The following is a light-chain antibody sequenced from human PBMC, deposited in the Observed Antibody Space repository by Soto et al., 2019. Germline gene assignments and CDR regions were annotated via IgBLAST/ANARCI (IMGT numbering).Light chain of an antibody. Sequence: DIQMTQSPSSLSASVGDRVTXTCXASQTISTYLNWYQQKPGKAPRLLIYDASSLLSGVPSRFSGSGSGTDFTLTIASLQPEDFSTYYCQQSYSSPITFGQGTRLEIK. J-gene: IGKJ5*01. V-gene: IGKV1-39*01. CDR1: QTISTY. CDR3: QQSYSSPIT. CDR2: DAS.